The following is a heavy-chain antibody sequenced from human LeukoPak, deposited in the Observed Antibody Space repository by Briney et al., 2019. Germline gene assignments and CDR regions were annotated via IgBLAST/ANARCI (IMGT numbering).Heavy chain of an antibody. CDR3: ARDRLAAAGTGG. J-gene: IGHJ4*02. CDR1: GYTFTNYY. D-gene: IGHD6-13*01. V-gene: IGHV1-2*02. Sequence: ASVKVSCKASGYTFTNYYIHWVRQAPGQGLEWMGWINPDSGGTKYAQKFQGRVTMTRDTSISTAYMVLSTLRSDDTAVYYCARDRLAAAGTGGWGQGTLVIVSS. CDR2: INPDSGGT.